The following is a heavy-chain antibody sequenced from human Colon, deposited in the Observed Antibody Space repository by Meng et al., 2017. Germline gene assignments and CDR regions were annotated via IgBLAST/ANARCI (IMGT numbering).Heavy chain of an antibody. J-gene: IGHJ4*02. CDR2: IYPGDSDT. V-gene: IGHV5-51*01. Sequence: GESLKISCKASGYNFTNYWIGWVRQMPGKGLEWMGIIYPGDSDTRYSPSFQGQVTISADKSITTAYLQWSSLKASDTAMYYCTVTGRILMVRRDYYFHYWGQGTLVTVSS. D-gene: IGHD3-10*01. CDR3: TVTGRILMVRRDYYFHY. CDR1: GYNFTNYW.